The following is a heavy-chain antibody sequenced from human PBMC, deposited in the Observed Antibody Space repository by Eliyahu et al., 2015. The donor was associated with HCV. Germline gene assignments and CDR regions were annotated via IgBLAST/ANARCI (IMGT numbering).Heavy chain of an antibody. Sequence: QLRLQESGPGQVKPSETLSLTCTVSGGSIFSSDSYWGWIRQTPGKGLRVVWKGLFWWGRVFNPSFESRVTVSVDTSKNQFSLHLSSVTVADAAFYYCARQQMATVTTDHWGQGTLVTVSS. CDR1: GGSIFSSDSY. CDR3: ARQQMATVTTDH. V-gene: IGHV4-39*01. CDR2: LFWWGR. D-gene: IGHD4-11*01. J-gene: IGHJ4*02.